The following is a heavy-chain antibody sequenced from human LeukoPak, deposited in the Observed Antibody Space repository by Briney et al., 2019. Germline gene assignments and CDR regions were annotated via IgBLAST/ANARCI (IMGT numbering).Heavy chain of an antibody. CDR3: ARVVVAADAYFQH. J-gene: IGHJ1*01. V-gene: IGHV4-31*03. CDR1: GGSISSGGYY. CDR2: IYYSGST. Sequence: SETLSLTCTVSGGSISSGGYYWSWIRQHPGKGLEWIGYIYYSGSTYCNPSLKSRVTISVDTSKNQFSLKLSSVTAADTAVYYCARVVVAADAYFQHWGQGTLVTVSS. D-gene: IGHD2-15*01.